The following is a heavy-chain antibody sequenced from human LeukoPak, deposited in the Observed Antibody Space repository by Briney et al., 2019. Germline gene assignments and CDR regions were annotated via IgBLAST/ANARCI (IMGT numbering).Heavy chain of an antibody. Sequence: GSLRLSCAASGFTFSSYAMSWVRQPPGKGLEWIGTIYYTGSTYYNPSLKSRVSISVDTSKNQFSLKLSSVTAADTAVYYCARQGSYYYLDYWGQGTLVTVSS. CDR2: IYYTGST. D-gene: IGHD1-26*01. J-gene: IGHJ4*02. CDR3: ARQGSYYYLDY. CDR1: GFTFSSYA. V-gene: IGHV4-39*01.